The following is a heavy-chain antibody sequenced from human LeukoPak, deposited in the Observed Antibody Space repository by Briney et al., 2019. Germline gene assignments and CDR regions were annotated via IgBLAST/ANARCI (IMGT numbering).Heavy chain of an antibody. CDR1: RFTFSSYW. V-gene: IGHV3-74*01. CDR3: ARASYCGGDCYSLDY. J-gene: IGHJ4*02. CDR2: INSDGSST. D-gene: IGHD2-21*02. Sequence: PGGSQRLSCAASRFTFSSYWMDWVRQAPGKGLVWVSRINSDGSSTNYADSVKGRFTISRDNAKNTLYLQMNSLRAEDTAVYYCARASYCGGDCYSLDYWGQGTLVTVSS.